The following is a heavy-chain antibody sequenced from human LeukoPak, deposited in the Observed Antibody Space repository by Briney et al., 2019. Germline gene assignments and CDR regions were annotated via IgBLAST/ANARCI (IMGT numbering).Heavy chain of an antibody. CDR1: GFTFSNYA. CDR2: ISHSGGGT. V-gene: IGHV3-23*01. CDR3: AKGTVEYTTSPLNWFDP. Sequence: GGSLRLSCATSGFTFSNYAMSWVRQAPGKGLEWVSGISHSGGGTYYSDSVQGRFTISRDNSKDTLYLQMDSLRAEDTAVYYCAKGTVEYTTSPLNWFDPWGQGTLVTVSS. J-gene: IGHJ5*02. D-gene: IGHD6-13*01.